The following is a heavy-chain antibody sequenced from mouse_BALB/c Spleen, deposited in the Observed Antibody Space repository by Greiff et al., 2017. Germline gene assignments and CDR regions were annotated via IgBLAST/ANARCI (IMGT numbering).Heavy chain of an antibody. Sequence: EVHLVESGGGLVKPGGSLKLSCAASGFTFSDYYMYWVRQTPEKRLEWVATISDGGSYTYYPDSVKGRFTISRDNAKNNLYLQMSSLKSEDTAMYYCRLDYAMDYWGQGTSVTVSS. CDR3: RLDYAMDY. V-gene: IGHV5-4*02. CDR1: GFTFSDYY. J-gene: IGHJ4*01. CDR2: ISDGGSYT. D-gene: IGHD4-1*01.